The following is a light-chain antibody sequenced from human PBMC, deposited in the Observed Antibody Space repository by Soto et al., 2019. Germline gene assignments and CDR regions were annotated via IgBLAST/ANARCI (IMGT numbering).Light chain of an antibody. CDR3: QKYSSDPV. CDR1: QGIRNF. J-gene: IGKJ3*01. Sequence: DIQMTQSPTSLSASVGDRVTITCRASQGIRNFVAWYQQKPGKAPKLLIYAASTLQSGVPSRFSGSGSGTDFTFTINSLQPEDVATYSCQKYSSDPVFGPGTKAEIK. V-gene: IGKV1-27*01. CDR2: AAS.